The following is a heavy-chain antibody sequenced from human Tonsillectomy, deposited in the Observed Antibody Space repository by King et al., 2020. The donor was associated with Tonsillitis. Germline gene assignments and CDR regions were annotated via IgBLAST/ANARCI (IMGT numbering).Heavy chain of an antibody. J-gene: IGHJ4*02. D-gene: IGHD2-2*02. CDR2: VWSDGSSL. V-gene: IGHV3-33*08. Sequence: VQLVESGGGVVQPGRSLSLSCAASGLTLSTYGVHWVRPAPGKGPDGVAGVWSDGSSLYYADSVKGRFTIFRDNSKNTVFLQMNSLRAEDTALYYCARDSCSRTSCYIDYWGQGTLVTVSS. CDR1: GLTLSTYG. CDR3: ARDSCSRTSCYIDY.